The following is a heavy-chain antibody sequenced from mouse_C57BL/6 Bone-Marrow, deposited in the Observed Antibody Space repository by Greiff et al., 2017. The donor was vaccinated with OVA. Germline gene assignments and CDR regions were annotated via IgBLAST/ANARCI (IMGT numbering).Heavy chain of an antibody. Sequence: VQLQQSGAELVRPGTSVKMSCKASGYTFTNYWIGWAKQRPGHGLEWIGDIYPGGGYTNYNEKFKGKATLTADKSSSTAYMQFSSLTSEDSAIYDCARTGWLPLDYWGQGTTLTVSS. CDR2: IYPGGGYT. J-gene: IGHJ2*01. CDR1: GYTFTNYW. CDR3: ARTGWLPLDY. D-gene: IGHD2-3*01. V-gene: IGHV1-63*01.